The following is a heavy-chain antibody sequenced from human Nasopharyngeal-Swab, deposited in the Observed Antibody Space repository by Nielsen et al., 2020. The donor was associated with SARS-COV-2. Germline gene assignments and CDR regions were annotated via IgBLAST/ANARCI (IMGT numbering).Heavy chain of an antibody. CDR2: ISSSGSTI. CDR3: ARGPALYYYYGMDV. CDR1: GFTFSDYY. Sequence: GESLKISCAASGFTFSDYYMSWIRQAPGKGLEWVSYISSSGSTIYYADSVKGRFTISRDNAKNTLYLQMNSLRAEDTAVYYCARGPALYYYYGMDVWGQGTTVTVSS. V-gene: IGHV3-11*01. D-gene: IGHD2-2*01. J-gene: IGHJ6*02.